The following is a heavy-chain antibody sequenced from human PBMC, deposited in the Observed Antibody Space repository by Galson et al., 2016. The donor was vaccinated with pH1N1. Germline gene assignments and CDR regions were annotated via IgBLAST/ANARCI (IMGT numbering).Heavy chain of an antibody. J-gene: IGHJ4*02. CDR1: GFTFGAHT. CDR2: IGDAI. V-gene: IGHV3-21*06. CDR3: TRDVPFTSFDY. Sequence: SLRLSCAASGFTFGAHTMNWVRQAPGKGLEWVASIGDAIFYADSVRGRFTISRDSAKSTLYLQMNGLRAEDTSIYYCTRDVPFTSFDYWGQGTLVTVSS. D-gene: IGHD3-3*02.